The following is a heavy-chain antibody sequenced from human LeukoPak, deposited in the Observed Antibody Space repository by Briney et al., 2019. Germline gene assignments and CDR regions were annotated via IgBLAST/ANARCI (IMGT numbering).Heavy chain of an antibody. CDR2: INPSGGST. CDR3: ARGRSNYGILGRYYYYMDV. Sequence: GASVKVSCKASGYTFTSYYMHWVRQAPGQGLEWMGIINPSGGSTSYAQKFQGRVTMTRDTSTSTAYMELSSLRSEDTAVYYCARGRSNYGILGRYYYYMDVWGKGTTVTVSS. V-gene: IGHV1-46*01. J-gene: IGHJ6*03. D-gene: IGHD4-11*01. CDR1: GYTFTSYY.